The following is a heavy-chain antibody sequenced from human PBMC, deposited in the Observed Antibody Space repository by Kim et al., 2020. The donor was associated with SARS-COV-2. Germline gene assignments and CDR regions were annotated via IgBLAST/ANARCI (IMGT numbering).Heavy chain of an antibody. Sequence: GGSLRLSCVASGFTFSNYAMRWVRQTPGKGLQWVSGISGGGDITAYADSVKGRFTISRDNSKNTLFLQMNSLRAEDTAVYYCTRRSGSYMFFDYCGQGAL. CDR1: GFTFSNYA. CDR2: ISGGGDIT. CDR3: TRRSGSYMFFDY. J-gene: IGHJ4*02. D-gene: IGHD1-26*01. V-gene: IGHV3-23*01.